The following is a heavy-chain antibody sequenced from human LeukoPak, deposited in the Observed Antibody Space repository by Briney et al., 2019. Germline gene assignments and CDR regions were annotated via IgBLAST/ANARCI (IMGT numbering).Heavy chain of an antibody. J-gene: IGHJ4*02. CDR3: AREVAAAGIDY. D-gene: IGHD6-13*01. Sequence: SETLSLTCTVSGGSISSGSYYWSWIRQPAGKGLEWIGRIYTSGGTNYNPSLKSRVTISVDTSKNQFSLKLSSVTAADTAVYYCAREVAAAGIDYWGQGTLVTVSS. CDR1: GGSISSGSYY. CDR2: IYTSGGT. V-gene: IGHV4-61*02.